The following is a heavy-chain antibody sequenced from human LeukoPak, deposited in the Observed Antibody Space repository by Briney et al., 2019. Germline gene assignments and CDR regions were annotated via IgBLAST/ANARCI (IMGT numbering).Heavy chain of an antibody. CDR2: ILYVGGEQ. J-gene: IGHJ4*02. V-gene: IGHV3-30*03. CDR1: GFTFNSYG. CDR3: ARDGPYFDY. Sequence: GGSLRLSCVASGFTFNSYGMQWVRQAPGKGLEWVAGILYVGGEQYYADSVRGRFTISRDNSKNTLYLQMNSLRVEDPAVYYCARDGPYFDYWGQGTLVTVSS.